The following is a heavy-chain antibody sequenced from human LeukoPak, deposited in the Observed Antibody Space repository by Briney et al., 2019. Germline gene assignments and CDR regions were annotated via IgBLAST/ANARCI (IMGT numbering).Heavy chain of an antibody. CDR1: GFTFSSYA. J-gene: IGHJ3*01. D-gene: IGHD4-23*01. Sequence: GGSLRLSCAASGFTFSSYAMHWVRQAPGKGLEWVAVISYDGSNKYYADSVKGRFTISRDNSKNTLYLQMNSLRAEDTAVYYCAKTRHFGGNLRDGLDFWGQGTMVTVSS. CDR2: ISYDGSNK. V-gene: IGHV3-30*04. CDR3: AKTRHFGGNLRDGLDF.